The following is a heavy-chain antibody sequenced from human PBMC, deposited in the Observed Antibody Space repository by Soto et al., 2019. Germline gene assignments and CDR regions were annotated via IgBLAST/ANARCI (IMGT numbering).Heavy chain of an antibody. V-gene: IGHV3-21*02. CDR2: IRGFSPYT. CDR1: GFPFGPST. D-gene: IGHD2-15*01. CDR3: ARDRGYDAHDYYYNAMDV. J-gene: IGHJ6*02. Sequence: EVQLLESGGGLVQPGGSLTLSCGVSGFPFGPSTMNWVRQAPGKGLEWVSGIRGFSPYTFYAESVKGRFTISRDNAKNSLYLQMNSLRAEDTAVYYCARDRGYDAHDYYYNAMDVWGQGTTVTVSS.